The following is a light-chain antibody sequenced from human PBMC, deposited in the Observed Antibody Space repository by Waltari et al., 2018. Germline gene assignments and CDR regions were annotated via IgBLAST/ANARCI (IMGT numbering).Light chain of an antibody. CDR1: QSFGSW. CDR3: QQYDSFSYT. Sequence: DIQMTQSPSTLPASVGDRVTITCRASQSFGSWLAWYQQKPGKAPNLLIYEASNLENGVPSRFTGSGSGTEFTLTINSLQPDDFATYYCQQYDSFSYTFGQGTKVQIK. V-gene: IGKV1-5*03. J-gene: IGKJ2*01. CDR2: EAS.